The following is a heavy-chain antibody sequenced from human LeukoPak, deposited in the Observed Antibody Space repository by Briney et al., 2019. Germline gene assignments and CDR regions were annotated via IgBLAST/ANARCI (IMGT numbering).Heavy chain of an antibody. CDR3: AREGVAAAGAFDN. D-gene: IGHD6-13*01. CDR2: MYYSGSS. CDR1: GGSISSSSYY. J-gene: IGHJ4*02. Sequence: SETLSLTCTVSGGSISSSSYYWAWIRQPPGKGLEWIAHMYYSGSSKYNPYLKSRATISRDTSKNQFSLKLTSVTVADTAVYFCAREGVAAAGAFDNWGQGTLVTVSA. V-gene: IGHV4-61*01.